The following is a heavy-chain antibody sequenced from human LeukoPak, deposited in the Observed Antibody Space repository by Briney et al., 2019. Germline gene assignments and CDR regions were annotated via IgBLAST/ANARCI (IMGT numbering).Heavy chain of an antibody. V-gene: IGHV1-2*02. Sequence: ASVKVSCKASGYTFTGYYMHWVRQAPGQGLEWMGWINPNSGGTNYAQKFQGRVTMTRDTSISTAYMELSRLRSDDTAVYYCARESLGSPFYGSGTVYWGQGTLVTVSS. J-gene: IGHJ4*02. D-gene: IGHD3-10*01. CDR3: ARESLGSPFYGSGTVY. CDR2: INPNSGGT. CDR1: GYTFTGYY.